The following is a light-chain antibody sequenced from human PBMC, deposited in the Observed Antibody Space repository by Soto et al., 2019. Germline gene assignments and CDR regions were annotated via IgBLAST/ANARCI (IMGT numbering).Light chain of an antibody. V-gene: IGLV1-40*01. Sequence: QSVLTQPPSVSGAPGQRVTISCTGSSSNIGVGYDVHWYQHLPGTAPKLLIFGNTNRPSGVPDRFSGSISGTSASLAVTGLQAEDEADYYCQSYDSSLSGFYVFGTGTKLTVL. J-gene: IGLJ1*01. CDR2: GNT. CDR3: QSYDSSLSGFYV. CDR1: SSNIGVGYD.